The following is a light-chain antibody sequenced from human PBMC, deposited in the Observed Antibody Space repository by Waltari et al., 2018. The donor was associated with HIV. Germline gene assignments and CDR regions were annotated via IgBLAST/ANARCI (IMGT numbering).Light chain of an antibody. CDR2: WAS. CDR1: HSVFYSSNNKNY. V-gene: IGKV4-1*01. Sequence: DIVMTQPPDSFTLSLGERAIINCNSSHSVFYSSNNKNYLNWYQHKPGQSPKLLIYWASTRNSGVPDRFRGSGSGTNFTLTINNLQAEDVAVYYCQQYYGTLLTFGGGT. J-gene: IGKJ4*01. CDR3: QQYYGTLLT.